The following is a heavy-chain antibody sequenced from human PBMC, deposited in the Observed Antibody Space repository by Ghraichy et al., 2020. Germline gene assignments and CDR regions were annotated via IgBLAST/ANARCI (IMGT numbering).Heavy chain of an antibody. CDR3: AREYCSSTSGCYYYMDV. V-gene: IGHV4-30-4*01. D-gene: IGHD2-2*01. J-gene: IGHJ6*03. CDR2: IYYSGST. Sequence: SCTVSGGSISSGDYYWSWIRQPPGKGLEWIGYIYYSGSTYYNPSLKSRVTISVDTSKNQFSLKLSSVTAADTAVYYCAREYCSSTSGCYYYMDVWGKGTTVTVSS. CDR1: GGSISSGDYY.